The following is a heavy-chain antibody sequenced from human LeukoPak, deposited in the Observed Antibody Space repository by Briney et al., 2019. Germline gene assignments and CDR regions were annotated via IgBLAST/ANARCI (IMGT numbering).Heavy chain of an antibody. CDR1: GGSFSSYY. D-gene: IGHD6-13*01. Sequence: SETLSLTCTVSGGSFSSYYWSWVRQPAGKGLEWMGRIYTSGSTNYNPSPKSRVTMSVDTTNNNISHMQSSVTAADTAVYYCARDVSFEQLGNWFDPWGQGTLVTVSS. J-gene: IGHJ5*02. CDR3: ARDVSFEQLGNWFDP. CDR2: IYTSGST. V-gene: IGHV4-4*07.